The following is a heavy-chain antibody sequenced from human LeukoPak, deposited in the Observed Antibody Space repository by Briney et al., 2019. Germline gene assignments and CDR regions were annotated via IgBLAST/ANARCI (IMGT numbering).Heavy chain of an antibody. J-gene: IGHJ4*02. CDR3: ARDSSNWGTAMVFDY. V-gene: IGHV3-30*04. CDR1: GFTFSSYA. CDR2: ISYDGSNK. Sequence: GGSLRLSCAASGFTFSSYAMHWVRQAPGKGLEWVAVISYDGSNKYYADSVKGRFTISRDNSKNTLYLQMNSLRAEDTAVYYCARDSSNWGTAMVFDYWGQGTLVTVSS. D-gene: IGHD5-18*01.